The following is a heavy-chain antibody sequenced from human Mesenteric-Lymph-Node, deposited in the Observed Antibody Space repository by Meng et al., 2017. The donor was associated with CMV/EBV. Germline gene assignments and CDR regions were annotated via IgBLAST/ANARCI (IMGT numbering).Heavy chain of an antibody. V-gene: IGHV4-59*01. CDR3: ATLGWHGSGTFSFDYYYYGMDV. Sequence: SETLSLTCTVSGASMNTYFWNWIRQPPGKGLEWIGNIHYSGNASYSPSLKSRVTLSLDTSKNQFSLRLKSVTAADTAVYYCATLGWHGSGTFSFDYYYYGMDVWGQGTTVTVSS. CDR2: IHYSGNA. J-gene: IGHJ6*02. CDR1: GASMNTYF. D-gene: IGHD3-10*01.